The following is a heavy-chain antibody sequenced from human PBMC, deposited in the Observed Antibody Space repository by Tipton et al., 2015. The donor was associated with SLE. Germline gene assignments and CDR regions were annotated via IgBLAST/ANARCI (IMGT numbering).Heavy chain of an antibody. J-gene: IGHJ5*02. Sequence: GSLRLSCAASGFTFSSYSMNWVRQAPGKGLEWVSSISSSSSYIYYADSVKGRFTISRDNAKNSLYLQMNSLRAEDTAVYYCARGTPSRQQLRSGWFDPWGQGTLVTVSS. CDR2: ISSSSSYI. D-gene: IGHD6-13*01. V-gene: IGHV3-21*03. CDR3: ARGTPSRQQLRSGWFDP. CDR1: GFTFSSYS.